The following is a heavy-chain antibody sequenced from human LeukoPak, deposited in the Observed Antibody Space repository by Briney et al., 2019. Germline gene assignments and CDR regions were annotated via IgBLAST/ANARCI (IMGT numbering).Heavy chain of an antibody. CDR3: ARGATRATRHFDV. CDR2: IAGNNSPT. D-gene: IGHD2-2*01. Sequence: PGGSLRLSCVASGFTFSSYSLAWVRQTPGKGLAWVSIIAGNNSPTFYADSVEGRFTISRDNPKNMGYLQMNSLRVEDSGVYFCARGATRATRHFDVWGRGTLVTVSS. V-gene: IGHV3-23*01. CDR1: GFTFSSYS. J-gene: IGHJ2*01.